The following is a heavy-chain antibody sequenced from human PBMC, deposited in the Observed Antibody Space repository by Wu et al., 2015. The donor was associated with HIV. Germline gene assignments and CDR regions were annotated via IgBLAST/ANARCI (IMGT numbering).Heavy chain of an antibody. V-gene: IGHV1-69*13. J-gene: IGHJ4*02. CDR2: IIPIFGTA. CDR3: AVTWSSIAVAGTGFDY. Sequence: QIHLVQSGAEVKKPGASVKVSCKASGGTFSSYAISWVRQAPGQGLEWMGRIIPIFGTANYAQKFQGRVTITADESTSTAYMELSSLRSEDTAVYYCAVTWSSIAVAGTGFDYWGQGTLVTVSS. D-gene: IGHD6-19*01. CDR1: GGTFSSYA.